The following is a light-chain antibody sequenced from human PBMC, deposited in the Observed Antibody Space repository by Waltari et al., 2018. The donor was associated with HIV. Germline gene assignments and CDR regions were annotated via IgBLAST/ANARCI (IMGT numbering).Light chain of an antibody. CDR2: GAS. V-gene: IGKV3-15*01. J-gene: IGKJ2*01. CDR1: QSVNSQ. Sequence: EVVLTPSPAILPVSPGEIVPLSCRASQSVNSQLAWYQQKVGQAPRLLIHGASSRASGIPARFSGSGSGTDFSLTISSLKSEDFAIYYCQQYDNWPYTFGQGTKLDI. CDR3: QQYDNWPYT.